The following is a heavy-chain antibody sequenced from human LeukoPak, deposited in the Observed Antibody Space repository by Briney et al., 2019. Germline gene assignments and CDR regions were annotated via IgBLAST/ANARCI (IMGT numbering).Heavy chain of an antibody. D-gene: IGHD2-2*01. CDR3: GRGVRYCSSTSCYWEGYYYYYMDV. Sequence: SETLSFTCAVYGGSFSGYYWSWIRQPPGKGLEWIGEINHSGSTNYNPSLKSRVTISVDTSKNQFSLKLSSVTAADTAVYYCGRGVRYCSSTSCYWEGYYYYYMDVWGKGTTVTVSS. CDR1: GGSFSGYY. V-gene: IGHV4-34*01. CDR2: INHSGST. J-gene: IGHJ6*03.